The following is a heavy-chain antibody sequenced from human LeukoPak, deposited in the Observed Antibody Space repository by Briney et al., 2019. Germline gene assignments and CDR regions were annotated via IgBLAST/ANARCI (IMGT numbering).Heavy chain of an antibody. J-gene: IGHJ4*02. CDR3: AREGGSRVVIYFDY. Sequence: PGGSLRLSCAASGFTFTTYWMSWVRQAPGKVLEWVANIKQDGSEKYYVDSVKGRFTISRDNAKNSLYLLMNSLRAEDTAVYYCAREGGSRVVIYFDYWGQGTLVTVSS. CDR1: GFTFTTYW. D-gene: IGHD1-26*01. CDR2: IKQDGSEK. V-gene: IGHV3-7*01.